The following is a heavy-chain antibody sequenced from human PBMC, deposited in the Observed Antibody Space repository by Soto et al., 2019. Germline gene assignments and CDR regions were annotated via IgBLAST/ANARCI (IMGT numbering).Heavy chain of an antibody. Sequence: SETLSLTCAVSGYSISSGYYWGWIRQPPGKGLEWIGSISHRGDTFYNPSLKGRVTILVDTSKNQFSLRLISVTPADTAVYFCVRDLSGISGSHNWFALWGQGPLATAPS. D-gene: IGHD1-20*01. CDR2: ISHRGDT. CDR3: VRDLSGISGSHNWFAL. CDR1: GYSISSGYY. V-gene: IGHV4-38-2*02. J-gene: IGHJ5*02.